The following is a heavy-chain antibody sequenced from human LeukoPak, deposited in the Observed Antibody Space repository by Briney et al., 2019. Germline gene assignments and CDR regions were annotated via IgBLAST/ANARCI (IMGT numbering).Heavy chain of an antibody. CDR2: IKQDGREK. D-gene: IGHD3-10*01. V-gene: IGHV3-7*01. Sequence: PGGSLRLSCGASGFTFSSYWMSWVRQAPGKGLEWVANIKQDGREKYYVDSVKGRFTISRDNAKNSLYLQMNSLRAEDTAVYYCARGARGSGTASDYWGQGTLVTVSS. J-gene: IGHJ4*02. CDR1: GFTFSSYW. CDR3: ARGARGSGTASDY.